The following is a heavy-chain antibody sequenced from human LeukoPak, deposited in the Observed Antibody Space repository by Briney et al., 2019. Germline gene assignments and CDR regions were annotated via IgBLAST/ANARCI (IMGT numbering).Heavy chain of an antibody. CDR1: GFTFSSYG. CDR2: IWYDGSNK. V-gene: IGHV3-33*06. Sequence: PGRSLRLSCAASGFTFSSYGMHWVRQAPGKGLEWVAVIWYDGSNKYYADSVKGRFTISRDNSKNTLYLQMNSLRAEDTAVYYCAKDRGGSGWYFDYWGQGTLVTVSS. D-gene: IGHD6-19*01. CDR3: AKDRGGSGWYFDY. J-gene: IGHJ4*02.